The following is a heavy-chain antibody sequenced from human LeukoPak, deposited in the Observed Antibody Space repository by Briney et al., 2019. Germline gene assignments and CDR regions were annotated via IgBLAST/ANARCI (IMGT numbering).Heavy chain of an antibody. J-gene: IGHJ6*02. V-gene: IGHV1-2*06. CDR3: ARDSGLMCGMDV. D-gene: IGHD3-10*01. Sequence: ASVTVSCKASGYTFTGYYMHWVRQAPGQGLEWMGRINPNSGGTNYAQKFQGRVTMTRDTSISTAYMELGRLRSDDTAVYYCARDSGLMCGMDVWGQGTTVTVSS. CDR2: INPNSGGT. CDR1: GYTFTGYY.